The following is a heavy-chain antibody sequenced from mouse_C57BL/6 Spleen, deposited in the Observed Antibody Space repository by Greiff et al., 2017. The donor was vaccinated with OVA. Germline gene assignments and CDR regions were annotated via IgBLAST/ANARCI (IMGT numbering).Heavy chain of an antibody. D-gene: IGHD1-1*01. J-gene: IGHJ3*01. CDR2: IHPSDSDT. CDR3: AIWTTVPFFAY. CDR1: GYTFTSYW. V-gene: IGHV1-74*01. Sequence: QVQLQQPGAELVKPGASVKVSCKASGYTFTSYWMHWVKQRPGQGLEWIGRIHPSDSDTNYNQKFKGKATLTVDKSSSTAYMQLSSLTSEDSAVYCCAIWTTVPFFAYWGQGTLVTVSA.